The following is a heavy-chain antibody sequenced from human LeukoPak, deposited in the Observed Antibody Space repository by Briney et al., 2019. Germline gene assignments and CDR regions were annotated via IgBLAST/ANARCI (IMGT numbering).Heavy chain of an antibody. J-gene: IGHJ4*02. CDR1: GFTFSSYA. Sequence: GGFLRLSCAASGFTFSSYAMHWVRQAPGKGLEWVAFVPHDGSNKYYADSVKGRFTVSRDNSKNTLDLQMNSLRGDDTAVYYCAKDRTVPYYFDYWGQGTLVTVSS. CDR2: VPHDGSNK. D-gene: IGHD4-11*01. V-gene: IGHV3-30*04. CDR3: AKDRTVPYYFDY.